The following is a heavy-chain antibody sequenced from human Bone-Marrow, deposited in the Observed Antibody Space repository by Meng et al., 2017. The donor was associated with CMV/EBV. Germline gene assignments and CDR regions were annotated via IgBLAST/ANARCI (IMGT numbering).Heavy chain of an antibody. Sequence: GGSLRLSCAASGINFGTYWMSWVRQAPGKGLEFVVNINSDGSEKYYVDSVKGRFTVSRDNAKNSLFLQMNSLGVDDTAVYYCAAGDFFADWGQGQLVNVSS. CDR1: GINFGTYW. CDR3: AAGDFFAD. J-gene: IGHJ4*02. CDR2: INSDGSEK. V-gene: IGHV3-7*01. D-gene: IGHD3-10*01.